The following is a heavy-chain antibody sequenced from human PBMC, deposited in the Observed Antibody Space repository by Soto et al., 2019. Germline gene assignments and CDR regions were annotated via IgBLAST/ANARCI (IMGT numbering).Heavy chain of an antibody. Sequence: QVQLVESGGGVVQPGRSLRLSCAASGFTFSHYGIHWVRQAPGKGLEWLAVMAYDGSNKHYADSVKGRFTVSRDNSKNTLYLQMDSMRAEYTAVSFCARYSGKYQGPIDYGGQGTVVTVSS. CDR3: ARYSGKYQGPIDY. CDR1: GFTFSHYG. J-gene: IGHJ4*02. CDR2: MAYDGSNK. D-gene: IGHD1-26*01. V-gene: IGHV3-30*03.